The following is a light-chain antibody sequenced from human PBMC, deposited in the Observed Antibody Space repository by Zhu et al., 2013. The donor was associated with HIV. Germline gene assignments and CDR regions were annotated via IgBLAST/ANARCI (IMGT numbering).Light chain of an antibody. CDR1: QTVYNSY. J-gene: IGKJ4*01. CDR3: QQYGTSPLT. V-gene: IGKV3-20*01. CDR2: AAS. Sequence: EIVLTQSPGTLSLSPGERATLSCRASQTVYNSYLAWYQQRPGQAPRLLISAASSRATGIPDRFSGSGSGTDFTLSISRLEPEDFAVYYCQQYGTSPLTFGGGTTVEIK.